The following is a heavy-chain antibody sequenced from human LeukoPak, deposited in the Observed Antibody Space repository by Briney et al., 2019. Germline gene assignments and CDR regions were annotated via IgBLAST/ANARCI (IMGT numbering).Heavy chain of an antibody. D-gene: IGHD6-19*01. Sequence: PGGSLRLSCAASGFTFSSYAMSWVRQAPGKGLEWVSAISGSGGSTYYADSVKGRFTISRDNSKNTLYLQMNSLRAEDTAVYYCAKDWSGWYAFCYYGMDVWGQGTTVTVSS. J-gene: IGHJ6*02. V-gene: IGHV3-23*01. CDR2: ISGSGGST. CDR3: AKDWSGWYAFCYYGMDV. CDR1: GFTFSSYA.